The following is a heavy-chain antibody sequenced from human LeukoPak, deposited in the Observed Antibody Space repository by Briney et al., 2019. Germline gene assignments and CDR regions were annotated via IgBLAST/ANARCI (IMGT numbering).Heavy chain of an antibody. CDR3: ARTRLYCSGGSCYSDYYGMDV. V-gene: IGHV3-23*01. CDR2: IEGSGDAT. J-gene: IGHJ6*02. D-gene: IGHD2-15*01. Sequence: GGSLRLSCAASGFTFSNNAMSWVRQAPGKGLEWVSGIEGSGDATHYADSVKGRFTISRDTSKNTLYLQMNSLRAEDTAVYYCARTRLYCSGGSCYSDYYGMDVWGQGTTVTVSS. CDR1: GFTFSNNA.